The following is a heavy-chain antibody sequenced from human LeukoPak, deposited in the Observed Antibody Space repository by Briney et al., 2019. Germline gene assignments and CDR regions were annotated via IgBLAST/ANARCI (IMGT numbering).Heavy chain of an antibody. Sequence: ASVKVSCKASGYTFTGYYIHWVRQAPGQGLEWMGWLNPNSGATNVAQKFQGRVTMTRDTSINTAYMEMSSLRSDDTGVYYCARDFQWLVPAEYFQHWGQGTVVTVSS. V-gene: IGHV1-2*02. J-gene: IGHJ1*01. CDR1: GYTFTGYY. CDR3: ARDFQWLVPAEYFQH. D-gene: IGHD6-19*01. CDR2: LNPNSGAT.